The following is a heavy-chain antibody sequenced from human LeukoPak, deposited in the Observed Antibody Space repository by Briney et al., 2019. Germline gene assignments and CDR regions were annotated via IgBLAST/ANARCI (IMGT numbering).Heavy chain of an antibody. Sequence: GRSLRLSCAASGFTFDDYAMPWVRQAPGKGLEWVSGISWNSGSIGYADSVKGRFTISRDNAKNSLYLQMNSLRAEDTALYYCAKSLRRYCSGGSCYSIQHWGQGTLVTVSS. CDR1: GFTFDDYA. CDR2: ISWNSGSI. CDR3: AKSLRRYCSGGSCYSIQH. D-gene: IGHD2-15*01. V-gene: IGHV3-9*01. J-gene: IGHJ1*01.